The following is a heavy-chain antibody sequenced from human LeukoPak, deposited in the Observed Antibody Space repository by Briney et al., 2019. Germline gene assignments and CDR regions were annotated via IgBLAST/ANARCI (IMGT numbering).Heavy chain of an antibody. D-gene: IGHD3-10*01. CDR3: ASSSRGAFDI. J-gene: IGHJ3*02. V-gene: IGHV4-34*01. CDR1: GGSFSGYY. Sequence: ETSETLSLTYAVYGGSFSGYYWSWIRQPPGKGLEWIGEINHSGSTNYNPSLKSRVTISVDTSKNQFSLKLSSVTAADTAVYYCASSSRGAFDIWGQGTMVTVSS. CDR2: INHSGST.